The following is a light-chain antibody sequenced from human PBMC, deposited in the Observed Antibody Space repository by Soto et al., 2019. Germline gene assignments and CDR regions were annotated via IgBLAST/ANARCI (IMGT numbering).Light chain of an antibody. V-gene: IGKV3-15*01. J-gene: IGKJ3*01. CDR3: QQFNNWPGT. CDR1: QSVSSN. Sequence: EIVMTQSPATLSVSPGERATLSCRASQSVSSNLAWYQQIPGQAPRLLIYGASTRAAGIPARFSGSGSGTEFTLTISSLQSEDFAVYYCQQFNNWPGTFGPGTTVDFK. CDR2: GAS.